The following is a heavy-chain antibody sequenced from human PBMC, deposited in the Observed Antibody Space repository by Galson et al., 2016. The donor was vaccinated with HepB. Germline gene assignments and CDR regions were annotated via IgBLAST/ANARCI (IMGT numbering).Heavy chain of an antibody. CDR3: ARENLGDCGGGICYYRNFNY. V-gene: IGHV6-1*01. CDR1: GDSVSSNSAA. Sequence: CAISGDSVSSNSAAWNWIRQSPSRGLEWLGRTYYRSKWYNEYAQSVKSRITINPDTSKNQFSLQLNSVTSDDTAVYYCARENLGDCGGGICYYRNFNYWGQGTLVTVSS. CDR2: TYYRSKWYN. D-gene: IGHD2-15*01. J-gene: IGHJ4*02.